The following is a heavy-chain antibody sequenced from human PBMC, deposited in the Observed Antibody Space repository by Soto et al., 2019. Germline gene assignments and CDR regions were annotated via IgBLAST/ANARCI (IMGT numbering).Heavy chain of an antibody. V-gene: IGHV3-64D*06. D-gene: IGHD3-22*01. CDR3: VKGGTSVSSAGFDY. J-gene: IGHJ4*02. Sequence: LXLSCSASGFTFSTYSMHWVRQAPGKGLEFVSVIRNNGVSTYYADSVKGRFTISRDNSNNTLSLQMRSLRPEDTAVYYCVKGGTSVSSAGFDYWGLGTLVTVSS. CDR2: IRNNGVST. CDR1: GFTFSTYS.